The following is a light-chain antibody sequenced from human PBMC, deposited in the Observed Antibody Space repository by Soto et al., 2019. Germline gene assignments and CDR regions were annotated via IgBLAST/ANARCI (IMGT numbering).Light chain of an antibody. CDR1: RRVRDN. CDR2: GAS. V-gene: IGKV3-15*01. Sequence: ETLLTQSPATLSVSPGESATLSCRASRRVRDNLAWYQKRAGQAPRLLIYGASTRAPGISDRFSGSGFGTEFSLTISSLQFEDFGVYYCQQHNDWPPSTFGQGTRLEMK. CDR3: QQHNDWPPST. J-gene: IGKJ2*01.